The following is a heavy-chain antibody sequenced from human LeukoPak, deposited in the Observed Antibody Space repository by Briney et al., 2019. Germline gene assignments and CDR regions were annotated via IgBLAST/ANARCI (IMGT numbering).Heavy chain of an antibody. CDR2: MNPNSGNT. V-gene: IGHV1-8*03. CDR1: GYTFTSYD. Sequence: ASVKVSCKASGYTFTSYDINWVRQATGQGLEWMGWMNPNSGNTGYAQKFQGRVTITRNTSISTAYMELSSLRSEDTAVYYCATIAVAGTGDYWGQGTLVTVSS. J-gene: IGHJ4*02. CDR3: ATIAVAGTGDY. D-gene: IGHD6-19*01.